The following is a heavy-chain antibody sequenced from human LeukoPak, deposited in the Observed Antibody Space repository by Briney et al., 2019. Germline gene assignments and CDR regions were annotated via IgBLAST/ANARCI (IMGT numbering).Heavy chain of an antibody. J-gene: IGHJ4*02. D-gene: IGHD3-9*01. CDR1: GGSFSGYY. V-gene: IGHV4-34*01. Sequence: SETLSLTCAVYGGSFSGYYWSWIRQPPGKGLEWIGEINHSGSTNYNPSLKSRVTISVDTSKNQFSLKLSSVTAADTAVYYCAGYYDILTGYHTGFDYWGQGTLVTVSS. CDR2: INHSGST. CDR3: AGYYDILTGYHTGFDY.